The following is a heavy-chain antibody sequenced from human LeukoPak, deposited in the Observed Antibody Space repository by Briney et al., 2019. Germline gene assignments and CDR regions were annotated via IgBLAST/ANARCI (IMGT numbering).Heavy chain of an antibody. CDR3: ARGRRWLQAQRKRDYFDY. CDR1: GGSFSGYY. J-gene: IGHJ4*02. CDR2: INHRGST. V-gene: IGHV4-34*01. D-gene: IGHD5-24*01. Sequence: SETLSLTCAVYGGSFSGYYWSWIRQPPGKGLECIGEINHRGSTNYNPSLKSRVTISVDTSKNQFSLKLSSVTAADTAVYYCARGRRWLQAQRKRDYFDYWGQGTLVTVSS.